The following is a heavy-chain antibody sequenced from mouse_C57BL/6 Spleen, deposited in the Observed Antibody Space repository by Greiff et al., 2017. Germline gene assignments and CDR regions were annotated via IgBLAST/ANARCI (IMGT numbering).Heavy chain of an antibody. V-gene: IGHV2-3*01. J-gene: IGHJ1*03. CDR1: GFSLTSYG. D-gene: IGHD1-1*01. CDR2: IWGDGST. CDR3: AKSTTVVATGYFDV. Sequence: VKLMESGPGLVAPSQRLSITCTVSGFSLTSYGVSWVRQPPGKGLEWLGVIWGDGSTNYHSALISRLSISKDNSKSQVFLKLNSLQTDDTATYYCAKSTTVVATGYFDVWGTGTTVTVSS.